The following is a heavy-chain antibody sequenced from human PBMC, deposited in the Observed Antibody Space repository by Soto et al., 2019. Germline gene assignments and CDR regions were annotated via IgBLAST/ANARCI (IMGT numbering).Heavy chain of an antibody. J-gene: IGHJ4*02. D-gene: IGHD3-16*01. Sequence: EVQLVESGGGLVQPGGSLILSCAASGFTVSTKYMSWVRKAPGKGLEWVSVIYSGGSTFYADSVRGGFTISRDNSKNTVNLQMNSLRAEDTAVYYCARDPWAADYWGQGTLVTVSS. CDR2: IYSGGST. CDR3: ARDPWAADY. CDR1: GFTVSTKY. V-gene: IGHV3-66*01.